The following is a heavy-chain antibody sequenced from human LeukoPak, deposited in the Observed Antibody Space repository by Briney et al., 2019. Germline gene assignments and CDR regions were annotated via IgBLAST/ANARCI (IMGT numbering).Heavy chain of an antibody. CDR3: ARVEDTAMTSFPFYYYYYYMDV. Sequence: KPSETLSLTCTVSGGSISSYYWSWIRQPPGKGLEWIGYIYYSGSTNYNPSLKSRVTISVDTSKNQFSLKLSSVTAADTAVYYCARVEDTAMTSFPFYYYYYYMDVWGKGTTVTVSS. CDR1: GGSISSYY. J-gene: IGHJ6*03. CDR2: IYYSGST. D-gene: IGHD5-18*01. V-gene: IGHV4-59*01.